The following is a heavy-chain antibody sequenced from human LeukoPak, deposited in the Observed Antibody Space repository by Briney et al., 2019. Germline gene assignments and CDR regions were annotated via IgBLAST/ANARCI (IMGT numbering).Heavy chain of an antibody. CDR2: INYKGGTT. J-gene: IGHJ4*02. CDR3: ARVGPATAFDY. Sequence: GGSLRLSCAASGFTLSSFSMHWVRQSPGRGLEYVSAINYKGGTTYYADSVKDRFTISRDNSRNALYLQMASLRDEDMGVYYCARVGPATAFDYWGQGTQVTVSS. V-gene: IGHV3-64*02. CDR1: GFTLSSFS.